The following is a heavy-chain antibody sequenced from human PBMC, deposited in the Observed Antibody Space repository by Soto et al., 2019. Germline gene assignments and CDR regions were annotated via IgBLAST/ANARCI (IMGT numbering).Heavy chain of an antibody. CDR1: GGTFSSYA. Sequence: ASVKVSCKASGGTFSSYAISWVRQAPGQGLEWMGGIIPIFGTANYAQKFQGRVTITADESTSTAYMELSSLRSEDTAVYYCARDLADYGGNSHYYYYYGMDVWGQGTTVTVSS. CDR2: IIPIFGTA. D-gene: IGHD4-17*01. J-gene: IGHJ6*02. V-gene: IGHV1-69*13. CDR3: ARDLADYGGNSHYYYYYGMDV.